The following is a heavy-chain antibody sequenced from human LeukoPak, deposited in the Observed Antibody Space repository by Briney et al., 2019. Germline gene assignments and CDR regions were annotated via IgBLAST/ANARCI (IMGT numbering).Heavy chain of an antibody. CDR3: ARAVAGRPDVFDY. Sequence: PSETLSLTCTVSGDSINTYYWSWIRQPPGKGLEWIAFIYYSGSTKYNPSLQSRVTISVDTSRNQFSLKLTSVTTADTAVYYCARAVAGRPDVFDYWGQGSLVTVSS. J-gene: IGHJ4*02. V-gene: IGHV4-59*01. CDR1: GDSINTYY. CDR2: IYYSGST. D-gene: IGHD6-19*01.